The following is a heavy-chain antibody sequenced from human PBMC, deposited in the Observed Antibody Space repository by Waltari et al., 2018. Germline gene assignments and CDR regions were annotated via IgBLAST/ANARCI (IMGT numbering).Heavy chain of an antibody. CDR1: GGTFSSYA. CDR3: ARVGEYRVGLPTRGIWFDP. CDR2: SIPIVGTA. Sequence: QVQLVQSGAEVKKPGSSVKVSCKASGGTFSSYAISWVRQAPGQGLEWMGRSIPIVGTANYAQKFQGRVTITADKSTSTAYMELSSLRSEDTAVYYCARVGEYRVGLPTRGIWFDPWGQGTLVTVSS. V-gene: IGHV1-69*08. D-gene: IGHD3-16*01. J-gene: IGHJ5*02.